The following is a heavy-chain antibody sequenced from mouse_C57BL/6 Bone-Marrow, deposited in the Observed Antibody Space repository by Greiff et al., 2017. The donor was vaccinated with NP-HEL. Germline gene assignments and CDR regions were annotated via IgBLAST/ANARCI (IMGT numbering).Heavy chain of an antibody. CDR1: GFTFSSYG. CDR2: ISSGGSYT. D-gene: IGHD2-3*01. CDR3: ARQDGSHYFDY. Sequence: EVKLHESGGDLVKPGGSLKLSCAASGFTFSSYGMSWVRQTPDKRLEWVATISSGGSYTYYPDSVKGRFTISRDNAKNTLYLQMSSLKSEDTAMYYCARQDGSHYFDYWGQGTTLTVSS. V-gene: IGHV5-6*01. J-gene: IGHJ2*01.